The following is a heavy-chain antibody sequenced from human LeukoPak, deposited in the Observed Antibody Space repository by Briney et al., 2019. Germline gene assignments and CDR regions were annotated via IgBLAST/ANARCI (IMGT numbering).Heavy chain of an antibody. CDR2: INHSGST. V-gene: IGHV4-34*01. CDR3: ARGGGRYCSSASCHLDY. Sequence: SETLSLTCAVYGESFSGYYWSWIRQPPGKGLEWIGEINHSGSTNYNPSLKSRVTISVDTSKNQFSLKLSSVTAADTAVHYCARGGGRYCSSASCHLDYWGQGTLVTVSS. J-gene: IGHJ4*02. D-gene: IGHD2-2*01. CDR1: GESFSGYY.